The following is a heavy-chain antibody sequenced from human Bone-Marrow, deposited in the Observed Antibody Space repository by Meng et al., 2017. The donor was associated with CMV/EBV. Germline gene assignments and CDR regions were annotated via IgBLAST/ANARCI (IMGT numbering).Heavy chain of an antibody. V-gene: IGHV4-39*01. CDR3: ARASRYCSSTSCSGWFDP. D-gene: IGHD2-2*01. CDR2: IYYSGST. J-gene: IGHJ5*02. CDR1: GGSISSSSYY. Sequence: SETLSLTCTVSGGSISSSSYYWGWIRRPPGKGLEWIGSIYYSGSTYYNPSLKSRVTISVDTSKNQFSLKLSSVTAADTAVYYCARASRYCSSTSCSGWFDPWDQGTLVTVSS.